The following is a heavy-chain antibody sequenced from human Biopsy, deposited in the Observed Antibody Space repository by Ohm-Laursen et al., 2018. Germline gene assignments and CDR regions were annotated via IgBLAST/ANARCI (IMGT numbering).Heavy chain of an antibody. V-gene: IGHV4-31*01. Sequence: TLSLTCTVSGASISSAAYHWSWIRQLPGKGLEWIGYISHSGSTSYNPSLRSLVTISTDTSTNQFSLKVRSVTAADTAMYYCAGATSGTSLYDPWSQGTLVTVSS. CDR2: ISHSGST. CDR1: GASISSAAYH. CDR3: AGATSGTSLYDP. J-gene: IGHJ5*02. D-gene: IGHD6-13*01.